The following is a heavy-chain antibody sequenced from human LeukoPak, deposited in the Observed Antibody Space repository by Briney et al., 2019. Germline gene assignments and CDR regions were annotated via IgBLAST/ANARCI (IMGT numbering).Heavy chain of an antibody. CDR2: IYPGDSDT. CDR3: ARSPSGYHFDY. J-gene: IGHJ4*02. V-gene: IGHV5-51*01. D-gene: IGHD6-13*01. Sequence: GESLKISCKGSGYSFTSNWIGCVRQMPGKGLEWMGIIYPGDSDTRYSPSFQGQVTMSADKSISTAYLQWSSLKASDTAMYYCARSPSGYHFDYWGQGTLVTVSS. CDR1: GYSFTSNW.